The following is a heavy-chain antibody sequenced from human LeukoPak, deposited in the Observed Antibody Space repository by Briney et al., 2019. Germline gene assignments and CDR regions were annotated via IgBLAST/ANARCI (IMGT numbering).Heavy chain of an antibody. CDR2: IREEVYGGTT. Sequence: GGSLRLSCTASGFTFAMSWFRQAPGKGLEWVGFIREEVYGGTTHYAASVKGRFTISRDDSKNIAYLQMDSLKTEDTAVYYCTRSYSSSWTSFDPWGQGTLVTVSS. CDR1: GFTFA. D-gene: IGHD6-13*01. V-gene: IGHV3-49*03. CDR3: TRSYSSSWTSFDP. J-gene: IGHJ5*02.